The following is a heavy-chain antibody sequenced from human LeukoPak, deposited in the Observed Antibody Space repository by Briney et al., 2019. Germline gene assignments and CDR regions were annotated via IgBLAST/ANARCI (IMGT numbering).Heavy chain of an antibody. J-gene: IGHJ4*02. CDR2: IYPGDSDT. D-gene: IGHD4-23*01. CDR1: GYSFTNYW. Sequence: GESLKISCQGSGYSFTNYWIAWVRQMPGEGLEWMGTIYPGDSDTKYSPSFQGQVTISADKSITTAYLQWSSLKASDTAMYYCARQESGLRWQTFDYWGQGTLVTVSS. V-gene: IGHV5-51*01. CDR3: ARQESGLRWQTFDY.